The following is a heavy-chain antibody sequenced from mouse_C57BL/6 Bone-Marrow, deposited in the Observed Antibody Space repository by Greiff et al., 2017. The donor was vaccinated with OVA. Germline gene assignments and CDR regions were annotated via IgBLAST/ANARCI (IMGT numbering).Heavy chain of an antibody. J-gene: IGHJ4*01. D-gene: IGHD2-1*01. Sequence: QVQLQQSGAELVKPGASVKISCKASGYTFTDYYINWVKQRPGQGLEWIGRIDPNSGGTKYNEKFKSKATLTVDKPSSTAYMQLSSLTSEDSAVYYCARGVLPSYYAMDYWGQGTSVTVSS. CDR3: ARGVLPSYYAMDY. CDR2: IDPNSGGT. V-gene: IGHV1-72*01. CDR1: GYTFTDYY.